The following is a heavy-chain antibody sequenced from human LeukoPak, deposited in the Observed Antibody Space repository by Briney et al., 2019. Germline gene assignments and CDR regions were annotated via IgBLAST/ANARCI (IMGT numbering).Heavy chain of an antibody. CDR3: ASRSGYYYFDY. J-gene: IGHJ4*02. CDR1: GFTFSSYW. D-gene: IGHD3-22*01. V-gene: IGHV3-7*01. CDR2: IKQDGSEK. Sequence: HPGGSLRPSCAASGFTFSSYWMRWVRQAPGKGLEWVANIKQDGSEKYYVDSVKGRFTISRDNAKNSLYLQMNSLRAEDTAVYYCASRSGYYYFDYWGQGTLVTVSS.